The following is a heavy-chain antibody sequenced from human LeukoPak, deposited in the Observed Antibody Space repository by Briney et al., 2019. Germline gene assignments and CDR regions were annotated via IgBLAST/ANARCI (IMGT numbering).Heavy chain of an antibody. CDR3: ARHPLGHYCSSTSCSDYYMDV. CDR2: IYPGDSDT. D-gene: IGHD2-2*01. V-gene: IGHV5-51*01. Sequence: GESLKISCKASRYSFTSYWIGWVRQMPGKGLEWMGIIYPGDSDTRYSPSFQGQVTISADKSISTAYLQWSSLKASDTAMYYCARHPLGHYCSSTSCSDYYMDVWGKGTTVTVSS. J-gene: IGHJ6*03. CDR1: RYSFTSYW.